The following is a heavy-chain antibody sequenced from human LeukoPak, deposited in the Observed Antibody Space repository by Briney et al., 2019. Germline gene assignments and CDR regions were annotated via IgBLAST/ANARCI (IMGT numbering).Heavy chain of an antibody. CDR1: VGSISSGYYY. Sequence: SETLSLTCTVSVGSISSGYYYWSWIRQPPGKGLEWIGYIYYSGSTYYNPSLKSRVTISVDTSKNQFSLKLSSVTAADTAVYYCARVSSSGYYYGDLDYWGQGTLVTVSS. CDR3: ARVSSSGYYYGDLDY. D-gene: IGHD3-22*01. V-gene: IGHV4-30-4*01. J-gene: IGHJ4*02. CDR2: IYYSGST.